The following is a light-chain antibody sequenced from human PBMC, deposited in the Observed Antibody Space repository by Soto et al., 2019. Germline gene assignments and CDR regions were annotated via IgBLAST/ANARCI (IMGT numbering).Light chain of an antibody. CDR1: SSDVGNYIF. Sequence: QSALTQPASVSGSPGQSITISCTGTSSDVGNYIFVSWYRQHPGKAPKLMIYDINNRPSGVSNRFSGSKSGITASLTISGLQAEDEADYYCVSYTTSASYVFGTGTKVTVL. CDR3: VSYTTSASYV. V-gene: IGLV2-14*01. J-gene: IGLJ1*01. CDR2: DIN.